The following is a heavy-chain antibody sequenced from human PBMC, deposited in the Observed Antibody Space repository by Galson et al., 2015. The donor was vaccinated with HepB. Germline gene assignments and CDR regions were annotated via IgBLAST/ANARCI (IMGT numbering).Heavy chain of an antibody. V-gene: IGHV3-7*03. CDR3: AKNSRDFDY. CDR2: MKPDGSEK. D-gene: IGHD6-19*01. CDR1: GFSFPNSW. Sequence: SLRLSCAASGFSFPNSWMTWVRQAPGRGPEWVANMKPDGSEKNYLDSVKGRFTISRDNAKNSLYLEMNSLRAEYTAVYYCAKNSRDFDYWGQGTLVTVSS. J-gene: IGHJ4*02.